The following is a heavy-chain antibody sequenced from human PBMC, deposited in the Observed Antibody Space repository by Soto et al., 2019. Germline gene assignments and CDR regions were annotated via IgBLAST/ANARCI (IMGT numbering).Heavy chain of an antibody. J-gene: IGHJ5*02. CDR3: ASERPMYP. CDR1: GYSFSDYA. CDR2: ITGGRGDT. D-gene: IGHD2-8*01. V-gene: IGHV1-3*01. Sequence: QVQLVQSGAEVKKPGASVKVSCKTSGYSFSDYAMHWLRQAPGQRPEWMGWITGGRGDTKYSEKFQGRVTITRDTSASPAYMELTGPTSADTAVYFCASERPMYPWGQGTLVTVSS.